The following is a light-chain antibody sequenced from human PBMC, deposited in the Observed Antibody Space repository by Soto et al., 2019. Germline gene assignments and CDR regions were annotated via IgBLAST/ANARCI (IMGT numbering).Light chain of an antibody. CDR1: QSVSSNY. V-gene: IGKV3-20*01. Sequence: EIVLTQSPGTLSLSPGERATLSCRASQSVSSNYLAWYQQKPGQAPRLLIYGASSRATGIPDRFSGSGSGTDFTLTINRLEPEDFAVYYCQQYGRSLWTFGQGTKVDIK. J-gene: IGKJ1*01. CDR2: GAS. CDR3: QQYGRSLWT.